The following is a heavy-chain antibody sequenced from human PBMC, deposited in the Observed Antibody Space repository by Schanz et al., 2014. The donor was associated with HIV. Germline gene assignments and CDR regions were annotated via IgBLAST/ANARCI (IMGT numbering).Heavy chain of an antibody. D-gene: IGHD2-2*01. V-gene: IGHV1-2*02. CDR1: GYTFSGYY. CDR2: INPNSGGT. CDR3: ARDAGRSSDDAFDV. J-gene: IGHJ3*01. Sequence: QVQLVQSGAEVKKPGSSVKVSCKASGYTFSGYYVHWVRQAPGQGLEWMGWINPNSGGTNYAQKFQGRVTMTRDTSITTAYXXLGRLRSDDTAVYYCARDAGRSSDDAFDVWGHGTLVTVSS.